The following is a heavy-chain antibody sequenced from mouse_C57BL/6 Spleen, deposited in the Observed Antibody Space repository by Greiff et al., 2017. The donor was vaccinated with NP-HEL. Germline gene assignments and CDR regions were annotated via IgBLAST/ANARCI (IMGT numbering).Heavy chain of an antibody. CDR1: GYTFTDYY. Sequence: VQLQQSGPELVKPGASVKISCKASGYTFTDYYMNWVKQSHGQSLEWIGDINPNNGGTSYNQKFKGKATLTVDKSSSTAYMVLRSLTSEDSAVYYCARWLPFDYWGQGTTLTVSS. CDR2: INPNNGGT. D-gene: IGHD2-2*01. J-gene: IGHJ2*01. V-gene: IGHV1-26*01. CDR3: ARWLPFDY.